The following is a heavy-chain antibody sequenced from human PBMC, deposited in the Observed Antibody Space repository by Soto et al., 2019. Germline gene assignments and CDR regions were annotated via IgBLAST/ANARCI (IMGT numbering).Heavy chain of an antibody. V-gene: IGHV3-23*01. CDR3: ADAVAGRWAPFDY. CDR1: GFTFSSYA. J-gene: IGHJ4*02. Sequence: GGSLRLSCAASGFTFSSYAMSWVRQAPGKGLEWVSAISGSGGSTYYADSVKGRFTISRDNSKNTLYLQMNNLRAEDTAVYYCADAVAGRWAPFDYWGQGTLVTVSS. D-gene: IGHD6-19*01. CDR2: ISGSGGST.